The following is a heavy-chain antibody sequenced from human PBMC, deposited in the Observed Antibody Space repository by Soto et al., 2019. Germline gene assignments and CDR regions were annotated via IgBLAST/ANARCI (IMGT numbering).Heavy chain of an antibody. CDR1: GFTFSGSA. CDR3: TRHFYDSSGRRFDY. V-gene: IGHV3-73*02. D-gene: IGHD3-22*01. Sequence: EVQLVESGGGLVQPGGSLELSCAASGFTFSGSAMHWVRQASGKGLEWVGRIRSKANSYATAYAASVKGRFTISRDDSKNTAYLQMNSLKTEDTAVYYCTRHFYDSSGRRFDYWGQGTLVTVSS. CDR2: IRSKANSYAT. J-gene: IGHJ4*02.